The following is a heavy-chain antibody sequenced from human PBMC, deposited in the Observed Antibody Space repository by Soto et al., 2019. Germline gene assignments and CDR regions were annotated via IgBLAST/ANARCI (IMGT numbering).Heavy chain of an antibody. V-gene: IGHV1-18*01. CDR1: GYTFTNYG. D-gene: IGHD2-2*01. Sequence: ASVKVSCKASGYTFTNYGISWVRQAPGQGLEWMGWISAYNGNTVYEQKLQGRVTMTTDASTSTAYMELRSLRSDDTAVYYCARVPDCSSASCYSLWWFDPWGQGTLVTVSS. CDR3: ARVPDCSSASCYSLWWFDP. CDR2: ISAYNGNT. J-gene: IGHJ5*02.